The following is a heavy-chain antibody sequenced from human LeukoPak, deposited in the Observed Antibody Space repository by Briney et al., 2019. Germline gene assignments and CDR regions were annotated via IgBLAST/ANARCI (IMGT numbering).Heavy chain of an antibody. CDR1: GFTFDDYA. Sequence: PGRSLRLSCAASGFTFDDYAMHWVRQAPGKGLEWVSGISGSGGSTYYADSVKGRFTISRDNSKNTLYLQMNSLRAEDTAVYYCAKPFYDFWSGYWSWDYWGQRTLVTVSS. J-gene: IGHJ4*02. CDR3: AKPFYDFWSGYWSWDY. D-gene: IGHD3-3*01. V-gene: IGHV3-23*01. CDR2: ISGSGGST.